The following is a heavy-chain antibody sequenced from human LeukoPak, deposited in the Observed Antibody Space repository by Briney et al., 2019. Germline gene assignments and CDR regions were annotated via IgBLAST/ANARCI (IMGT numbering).Heavy chain of an antibody. CDR1: VGTFSSYA. Sequence: ASVKVSCKASVGTFSSYAITWVGQAPGQGLEWMGGIIPMFGTTNFAQKFQGRVTITADESTSTAYMELSSLRSEDTAVYYCARGVARKHYYDSSGYLEYFQHWGQGTLVTVSS. CDR3: ARGVARKHYYDSSGYLEYFQH. V-gene: IGHV1-69*13. J-gene: IGHJ1*01. D-gene: IGHD3-22*01. CDR2: IIPMFGTT.